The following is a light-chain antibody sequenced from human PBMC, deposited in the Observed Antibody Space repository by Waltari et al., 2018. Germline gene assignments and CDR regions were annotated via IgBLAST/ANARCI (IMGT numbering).Light chain of an antibody. Sequence: DIVMTQSPLSLPVTPGEPASISCRSSPSLLHSNGYNYLDWYLQKPGQSPQLLIYLGSNRASGVPDRFSGSGSGTDFTLKISRVEAEDVGVYYCIQALQTARTFGQGTKVEIK. V-gene: IGKV2-28*01. CDR1: PSLLHSNGYNY. J-gene: IGKJ1*01. CDR2: LGS. CDR3: IQALQTART.